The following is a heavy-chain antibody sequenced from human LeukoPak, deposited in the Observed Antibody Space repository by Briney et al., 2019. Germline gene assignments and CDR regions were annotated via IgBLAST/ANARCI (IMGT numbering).Heavy chain of an antibody. V-gene: IGHV4-34*01. CDR3: AREGPYYYDSSGYSHFDY. D-gene: IGHD3-22*01. Sequence: PETLSLTCAVYGGSFSGYYWSWIRQPPGKGLEWIGEINHSGSTNYNPSLKSRVTISVDTSKNQFSLKLSSVTAADTAVYYCAREGPYYYDSSGYSHFDYWGQGTLVTVSS. J-gene: IGHJ4*02. CDR2: INHSGST. CDR1: GGSFSGYY.